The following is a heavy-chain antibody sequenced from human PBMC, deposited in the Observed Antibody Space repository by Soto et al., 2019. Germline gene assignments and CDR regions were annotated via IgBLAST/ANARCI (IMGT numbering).Heavy chain of an antibody. CDR2: IIPIFGTA. CDR1: GGTFSSYA. Sequence: ASVKVSCKASGGTFSSYAISWVRQAPGQGLEWMGGIIPIFGTANYAQKFQGRVTITADESTSTAYMELSSLRSEDTAVYYCARDPAYCGGDCGNGAFDIWGQGTMVTVSS. D-gene: IGHD2-21*02. V-gene: IGHV1-69*13. J-gene: IGHJ3*02. CDR3: ARDPAYCGGDCGNGAFDI.